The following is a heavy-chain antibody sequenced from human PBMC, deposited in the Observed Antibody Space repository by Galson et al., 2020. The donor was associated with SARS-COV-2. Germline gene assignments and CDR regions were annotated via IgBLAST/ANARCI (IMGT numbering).Heavy chain of an antibody. CDR2: ISAYNGNT. D-gene: IGHD6-19*01. V-gene: IGHV1-18*01. CDR1: GYTFTSYG. Sequence: GESLKISCKASGYTFTSYGISWVRQAPGQGLEWMGWISAYNGNTNYAQKLQGRVTMTTDTSTSTAYMELRSLRSDDTAVYYCASWSSGWPTQDYWGQGTLVTVSS. J-gene: IGHJ4*02. CDR3: ASWSSGWPTQDY.